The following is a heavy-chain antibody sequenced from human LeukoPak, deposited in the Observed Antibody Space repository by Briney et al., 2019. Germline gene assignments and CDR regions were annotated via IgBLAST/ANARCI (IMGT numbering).Heavy chain of an antibody. V-gene: IGHV4-38-2*01. CDR3: ARLTYSYDSSGYYYFDY. J-gene: IGHJ4*02. CDR1: GYSISSAYY. Sequence: SETLSLTCAVSGYSISSAYYWGWIRKPPGKGLVWIGTVYHSGTYYNPSLKSRVTISVDTSKNQFSLNLTSVTAADTAVYYCARLTYSYDSSGYYYFDYWGQGTLVTVSS. CDR2: VYHSGT. D-gene: IGHD3-22*01.